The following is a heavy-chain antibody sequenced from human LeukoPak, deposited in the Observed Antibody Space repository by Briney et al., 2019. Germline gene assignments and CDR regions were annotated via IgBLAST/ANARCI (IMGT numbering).Heavy chain of an antibody. CDR2: INHSGST. CDR1: GGSFSGYY. Sequence: PSETLSLTCAVYGGSFSGYYWSWIRQPPGKGLEWIGEINHSGSTNYNPSLKSRVTISVDTSKNQFSLKLSSVTAADTAVYYCARALRDLQLRYFDWLSRPLDCWGQGTLVTVSS. J-gene: IGHJ4*02. D-gene: IGHD3-9*01. V-gene: IGHV4-34*01. CDR3: ARALRDLQLRYFDWLSRPLDC.